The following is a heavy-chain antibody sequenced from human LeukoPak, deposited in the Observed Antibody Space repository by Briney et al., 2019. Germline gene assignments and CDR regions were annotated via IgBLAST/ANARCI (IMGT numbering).Heavy chain of an antibody. J-gene: IGHJ3*02. CDR2: IYHSGST. CDR1: GGSFSNTNW. V-gene: IGHV4-4*02. CDR3: ARRNPGQYLGYAFDI. D-gene: IGHD1-26*01. Sequence: SETLSLTCAVSGGSFSNTNWWSWVRQPPGKGLEWIGEIYHSGSTNYNPSLKSRVTILLDKSNNQLSLRLTSVTAADTAVYYCARRNPGQYLGYAFDIWGHGTMVTVSS.